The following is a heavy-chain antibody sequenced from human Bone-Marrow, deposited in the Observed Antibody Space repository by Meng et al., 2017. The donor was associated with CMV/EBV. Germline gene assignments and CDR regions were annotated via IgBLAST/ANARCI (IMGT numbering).Heavy chain of an antibody. CDR2: ISGSSDYI. Sequence: GGSLRLSCAASGFNFNNCNMNWIRQAPGKGLEWVSSISGSSDYISYADSVKGRFTISRDNAKNSLYLQMNSLRAEDTAVYYCARYRYQRYYFDYWGQGTLVTVSS. CDR1: GFNFNNCN. CDR3: ARYRYQRYYFDY. J-gene: IGHJ4*02. D-gene: IGHD2-2*01. V-gene: IGHV3-21*01.